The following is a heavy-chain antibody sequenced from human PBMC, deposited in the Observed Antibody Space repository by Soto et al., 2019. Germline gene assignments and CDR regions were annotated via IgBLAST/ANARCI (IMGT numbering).Heavy chain of an antibody. CDR2: IKSKSDGGTT. D-gene: IGHD2-15*01. CDR1: GFTFSDAW. Sequence: PGGSLRLSCAASGFTFSDAWMSWVRQAPGKGLDWVGRIKSKSDGGTTEYAAPVRGRFTISRDDSKNTLYLQMNSLKTEDTAVYYCTTGLCRIAVVVGSTGYFNPWGQGTPVTVSS. V-gene: IGHV3-15*01. J-gene: IGHJ5*02. CDR3: TTGLCRIAVVVGSTGYFNP.